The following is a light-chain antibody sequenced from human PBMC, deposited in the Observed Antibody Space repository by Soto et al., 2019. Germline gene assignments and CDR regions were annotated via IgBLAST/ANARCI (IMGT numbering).Light chain of an antibody. V-gene: IGKV3D-20*01. CDR3: QPYGRSTPSFT. CDR2: DAS. Sequence: EIVLTQSPATRSLSLGERATLSCGARQSVSSRYLAWYQQKPDLAPRLLIYDASLSDTGIPDTFSGSGSGKAFTLTISRLEAEDIAVHYCQPYGRSTPSFTFDQPPRLDIK. CDR1: QSVSSRY. J-gene: IGKJ5*01.